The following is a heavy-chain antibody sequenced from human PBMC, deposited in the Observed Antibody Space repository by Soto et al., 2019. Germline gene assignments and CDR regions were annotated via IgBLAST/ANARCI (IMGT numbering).Heavy chain of an antibody. V-gene: IGHV4-59*01. CDR1: GGSISSYY. J-gene: IGHJ5*02. Sequence: PSETLSLTCTVSGGSISSYYWSWIRQPPGKGLEWIGYIYYSGSTNYNPSLKSRVTISVDTSKNQFSLKLSSVTAADTAVYYCAKTIVPYCSGGSCYWFDPWGQGTLVTVSS. CDR3: AKTIVPYCSGGSCYWFDP. CDR2: IYYSGST. D-gene: IGHD2-15*01.